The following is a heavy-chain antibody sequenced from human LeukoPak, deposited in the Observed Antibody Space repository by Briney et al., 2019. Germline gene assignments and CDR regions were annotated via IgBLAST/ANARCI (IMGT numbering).Heavy chain of an antibody. V-gene: IGHV3-30*03. Sequence: PGRSLRLSCAASGFTFSTYGMHWVRQAPGKGLEWMAVISYDGSNEYYADSVKGRFTISRDNAKNSLYLQMNSLRDEDTAVYYCARVYGSGSPPDYWGQGTLVTVSS. CDR2: ISYDGSNE. J-gene: IGHJ4*02. CDR3: ARVYGSGSPPDY. D-gene: IGHD3-10*01. CDR1: GFTFSTYG.